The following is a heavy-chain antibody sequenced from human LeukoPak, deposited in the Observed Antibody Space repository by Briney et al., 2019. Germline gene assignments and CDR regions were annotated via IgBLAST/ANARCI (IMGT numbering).Heavy chain of an antibody. CDR2: INHSGST. CDR3: ARGYIVVVPAVPYYYYYMDV. V-gene: IGHV4-34*01. J-gene: IGHJ6*03. Sequence: GSLRLSCEASGFTFSSYEMNWVRQPPGKGLEWIGEINHSGSTNYNPSLKSRVTISVDTSKNQFSLKLSSVTAADTAVYYCARGYIVVVPAVPYYYYYMDVWGKGTTVTVSS. D-gene: IGHD2-2*01. CDR1: GFTFSSYE.